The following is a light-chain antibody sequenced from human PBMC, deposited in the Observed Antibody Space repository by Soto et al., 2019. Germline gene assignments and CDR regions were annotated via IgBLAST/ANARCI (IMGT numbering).Light chain of an antibody. CDR3: SSSTSSNTLV. J-gene: IGLJ3*02. V-gene: IGLV2-14*01. CDR2: GVS. CDR1: KNDIGSSDY. Sequence: QSALTQPASVSASPGQSITISCTGGKNDIGSSDYVSWYQQHPGKAPKLIIYGVSNRPSGTSDRFSGSKSGNTASLTISGLQADDVADYYCSSSTSSNTLVFGGGTKVTVL.